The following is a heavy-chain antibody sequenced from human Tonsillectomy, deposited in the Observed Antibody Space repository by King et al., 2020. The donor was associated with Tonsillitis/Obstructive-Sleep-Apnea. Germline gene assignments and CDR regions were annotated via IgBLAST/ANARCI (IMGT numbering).Heavy chain of an antibody. D-gene: IGHD5-18*01. CDR3: ARVEGYSYGDSYYYYMDV. V-gene: IGHV4-59*01. CDR1: GGSISSYY. J-gene: IGHJ6*03. Sequence: VQLQESGPGLVKPSETLSLTCTVSGGSISSYYWSWIRQPPGKGLEWIGYICYSGSTNYNPSLKSRVTISVDTSKNQFSLKLSSVTAADTAVYYCARVEGYSYGDSYYYYMDVWGKGTTVTVSS. CDR2: ICYSGST.